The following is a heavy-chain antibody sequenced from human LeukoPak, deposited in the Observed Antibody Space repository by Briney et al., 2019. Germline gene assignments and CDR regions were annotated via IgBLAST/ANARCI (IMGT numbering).Heavy chain of an antibody. CDR1: GGSISSGSYY. D-gene: IGHD3-3*01. Sequence: SQTLSLTCTVSGGSISSGSYYWSWIRQPAGKGLEWIGRIYTSGSTNYNPSLKSRVTISVDTSKNQFSLKLSSATAADTAVYYCARDPDYDFWSGYRTKWGQGTLVTVSS. CDR3: ARDPDYDFWSGYRTK. V-gene: IGHV4-61*02. J-gene: IGHJ4*02. CDR2: IYTSGST.